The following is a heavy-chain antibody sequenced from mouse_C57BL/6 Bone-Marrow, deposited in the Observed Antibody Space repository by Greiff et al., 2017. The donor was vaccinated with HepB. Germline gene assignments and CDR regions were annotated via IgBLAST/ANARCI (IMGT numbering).Heavy chain of an antibody. V-gene: IGHV1-59*01. D-gene: IGHD2-14*01. CDR1: GYTFTSYW. J-gene: IGHJ1*03. CDR2: IDPSDSYT. CDR3: ARVNHMYAPPHWYFDV. Sequence: VQLQQPGAELVRPGTSVKLSCKASGYTFTSYWMHWVKQRPGQGLEWIGVIDPSDSYTNSNQKFKGTATLTVDTSSSTAYMQLSSLTSEDSAVYYCARVNHMYAPPHWYFDVWGTGTTVTVSS.